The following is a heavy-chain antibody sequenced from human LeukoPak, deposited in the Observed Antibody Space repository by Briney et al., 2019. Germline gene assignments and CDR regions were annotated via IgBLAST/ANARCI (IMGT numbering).Heavy chain of an antibody. V-gene: IGHV1-2*02. CDR3: ARDDAQLLWFGELGLGWFYP. D-gene: IGHD3-10*01. CDR1: GYTFTGHY. CDR2: INPNSGGT. Sequence: ASVKVSCKASGYTFTGHYMHWVRQTPGQGLEWMGWINPNSGGTNYAQKFQGRVTMARDTSISTAYMELSRLRSDDTAVYYCARDDAQLLWFGELGLGWFYPWGQGTLVTVSS. J-gene: IGHJ5*02.